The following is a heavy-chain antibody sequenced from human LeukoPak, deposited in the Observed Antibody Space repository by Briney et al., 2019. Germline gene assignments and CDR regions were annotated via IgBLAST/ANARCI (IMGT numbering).Heavy chain of an antibody. D-gene: IGHD3-3*01. Sequence: GESLKISCKGSGYSFTSYWIGWVRQMPGKGLEWMGIIYPGDSDTRYSPSFQGQVTISADKSISTAYLQWSSLKASGTAMYYCASVMDFWSGYFDYWGQGTLVTVSS. CDR2: IYPGDSDT. CDR3: ASVMDFWSGYFDY. J-gene: IGHJ4*02. CDR1: GYSFTSYW. V-gene: IGHV5-51*01.